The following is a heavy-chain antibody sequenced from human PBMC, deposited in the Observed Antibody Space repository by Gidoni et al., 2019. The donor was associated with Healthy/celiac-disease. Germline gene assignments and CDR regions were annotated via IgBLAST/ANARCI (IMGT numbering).Heavy chain of an antibody. CDR1: GGTFSSYA. CDR2: IIPIFGTA. J-gene: IGHJ6*02. CDR3: ARAIVLMVYASLDYYYGMDV. Sequence: QVQLVQSGAEVKKPGSSVKVSCKASGGTFSSYAISWVRQAPGQGLEWMGGIIPIFGTANYAQKFQGRVTITADESTSTAYMELSSLRSEDTAVYYCARAIVLMVYASLDYYYGMDVWGQGTTVTVSS. D-gene: IGHD2-8*01. V-gene: IGHV1-69*01.